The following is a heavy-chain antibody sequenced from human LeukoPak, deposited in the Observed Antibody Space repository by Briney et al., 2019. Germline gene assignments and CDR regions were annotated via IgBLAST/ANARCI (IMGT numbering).Heavy chain of an antibody. CDR1: GGTFSSYA. J-gene: IGHJ4*02. V-gene: IGHV1-69*13. CDR2: IIPIFGTA. Sequence: GASVKVSCKASGGTFSSYAISWVRQAPGQGLEWMGGIIPIFGTANYAQKFQGRVTITADESTSTAYMELSSLRSEDTAVYYCEAQGPRFDYWGQGTLVTASS. CDR3: EAQGPRFDY.